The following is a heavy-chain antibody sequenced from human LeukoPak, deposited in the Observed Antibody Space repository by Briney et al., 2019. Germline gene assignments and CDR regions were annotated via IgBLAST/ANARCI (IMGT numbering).Heavy chain of an antibody. CDR3: ARDVGTYPYIFDY. CDR1: GYSISSGYY. V-gene: IGHV4-38-2*02. D-gene: IGHD1-26*01. Sequence: SETLSLTCTVSGYSISSGYYWGWIRQPPGKGLEWIGSIYHSGSTYYNPSLKSRVTMSVDTSKNQFSLNLTSVTAADTAVYYCARDVGTYPYIFDYWGQGILVTVSS. J-gene: IGHJ4*02. CDR2: IYHSGST.